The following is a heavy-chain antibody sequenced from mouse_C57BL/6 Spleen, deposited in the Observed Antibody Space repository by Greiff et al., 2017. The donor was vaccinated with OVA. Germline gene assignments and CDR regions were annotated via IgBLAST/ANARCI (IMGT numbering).Heavy chain of an antibody. D-gene: IGHD2-4*01. J-gene: IGHJ2*01. CDR3: ARGGYYDSDY. CDR1: GYSITSGYY. Sequence: EVKLMESGPGLVKPSQSLSLTCSVTGYSITSGYYWNWLRQFPGNKLEWMGYISYDGSNNYNPSLKNRISITRDTSKNQFFLKLNSVTTEDTATYYCARGGYYDSDYWGQGTTLTVSS. V-gene: IGHV3-6*01. CDR2: ISYDGSN.